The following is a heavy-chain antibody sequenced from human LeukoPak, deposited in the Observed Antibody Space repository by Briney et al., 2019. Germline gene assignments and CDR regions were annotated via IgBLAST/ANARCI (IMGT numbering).Heavy chain of an antibody. J-gene: IGHJ4*02. CDR3: ARGPQGYDYPHPFDY. CDR1: GYTFTGYY. D-gene: IGHD5-12*01. CDR2: INPNSGGT. Sequence: GASVKVSCKASGYTFTGYYMHWVRQAPGQGLEWMGWINPNSGGTNYAQKFQGRVTMTRDTSISTAYMELSRLRSDDTAVYYCARGPQGYDYPHPFDYWGQGTLVTVSS. V-gene: IGHV1-2*02.